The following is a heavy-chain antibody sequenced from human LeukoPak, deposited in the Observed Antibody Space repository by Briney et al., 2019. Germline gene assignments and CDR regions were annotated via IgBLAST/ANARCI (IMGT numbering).Heavy chain of an antibody. CDR3: AREYDFWTRAFDI. J-gene: IGHJ3*02. Sequence: SQTLSLTCAISGDNVSSNSAAWIWIRQSPSRGLEWLGRTYYRSKWYNDYAVSVKSRITINPDTSKNQFSLQLNSVTPEDTAVYYCAREYDFWTRAFDIWGQGTMVTVSS. CDR2: TYYRSKWYN. D-gene: IGHD3-3*01. V-gene: IGHV6-1*01. CDR1: GDNVSSNSAA.